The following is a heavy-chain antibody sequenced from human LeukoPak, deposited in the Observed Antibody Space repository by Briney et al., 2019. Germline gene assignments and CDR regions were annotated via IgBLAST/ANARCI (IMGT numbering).Heavy chain of an antibody. D-gene: IGHD1-1*01. CDR2: IYYSGST. J-gene: IGHJ4*02. CDR3: ARRRNGDYFDY. CDR1: DGSISSGGYS. Sequence: PPETLSLTCAVSDGSISSGGYSWSWILQPPGKGLEWIGYIYYSGSTYYNPSLKNRLTISVDTSKNQFSLKLSSVTAADTAVYYCARRRNGDYFDYWGQGTLVTVSS. V-gene: IGHV4-30-4*07.